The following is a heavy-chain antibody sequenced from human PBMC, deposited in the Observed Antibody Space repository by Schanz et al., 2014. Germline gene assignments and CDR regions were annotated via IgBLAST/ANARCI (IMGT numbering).Heavy chain of an antibody. Sequence: EMQLVESGGGLVQPGRSLRLSCAASGFTFEDYAMHWVRQVPGKGLEWVAGLSWNRRSVSYADAVKGRVTISRDNANNSLDLQMKSLRPEDTALYYCVKDTNGGDSGNYCAFDVWGQGTRVTVSS. CDR2: LSWNRRSV. CDR1: GFTFEDYA. CDR3: VKDTNGGDSGNYCAFDV. D-gene: IGHD4-17*01. V-gene: IGHV3-9*01. J-gene: IGHJ3*01.